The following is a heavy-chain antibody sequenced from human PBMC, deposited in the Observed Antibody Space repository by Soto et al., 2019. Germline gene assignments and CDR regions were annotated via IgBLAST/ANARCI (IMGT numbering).Heavy chain of an antibody. J-gene: IGHJ4*02. D-gene: IGHD2-21*02. CDR2: IYYSGST. CDR1: GCSISIYY. CDR3: ASACGGDWCPDY. V-gene: IGHV4-59*01. Sequence: SATLSLTCAVSGCSISIYYGSLRRQPPGKGLEWIGYIYYSGSTNYNPSLKSRVTISVDTSKNQFSLKLSSVTAADTAVYYCASACGGDWCPDYWGQGTLVTVSS.